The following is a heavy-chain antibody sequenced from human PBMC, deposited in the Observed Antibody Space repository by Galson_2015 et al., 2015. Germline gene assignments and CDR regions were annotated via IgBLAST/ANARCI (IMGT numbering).Heavy chain of an antibody. V-gene: IGHV1-2*04. J-gene: IGHJ6*02. CDR3: AACITMVRGANMGMDV. CDR2: INPNSGGT. CDR1: GYTFTGYY. Sequence: SVKVSCKTSGYTFTGYYMHWVRQAPGQGLEWMGWINPNSGGTNYAQKFQGWVTMTRDTSISTAYMELSRLRSDDTAVYYCAACITMVRGANMGMDVWGQGTTVTVSS. D-gene: IGHD3-10*01.